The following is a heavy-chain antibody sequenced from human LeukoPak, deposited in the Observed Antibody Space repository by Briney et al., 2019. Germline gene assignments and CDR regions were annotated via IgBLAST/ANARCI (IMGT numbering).Heavy chain of an antibody. V-gene: IGHV3-23*01. CDR3: AKGTAMVTVKAMDV. D-gene: IGHD5-18*01. CDR1: GFTFCSHG. CDR2: TSGSSAST. Sequence: GGSLRLSCAGYGFTFCSHGMGWVPQAPGKGLEWVSATSGSSASTYHADPVKGPFTSSRDNYKNPRYLQTNSLRAGDTAVYYCAKGTAMVTVKAMDVWGKGSTVTVSS. J-gene: IGHJ6*03.